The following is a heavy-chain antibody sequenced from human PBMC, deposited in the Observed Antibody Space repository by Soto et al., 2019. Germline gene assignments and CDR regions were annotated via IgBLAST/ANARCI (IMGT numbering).Heavy chain of an antibody. D-gene: IGHD4-17*01. CDR1: GFTFSSYG. CDR3: AKNPGVPYGDSNYYYYYMDV. J-gene: IGHJ6*03. V-gene: IGHV3-30*18. Sequence: GGSLRLSCAASGFTFSSYGMHWVRQAPGKGLEWVAVISYDGSNKYYADSVKGRFTISRDNSKNTLYLQMNSLRAEDTAVYYCAKNPGVPYGDSNYYYYYMDVWGKGTTVTVSS. CDR2: ISYDGSNK.